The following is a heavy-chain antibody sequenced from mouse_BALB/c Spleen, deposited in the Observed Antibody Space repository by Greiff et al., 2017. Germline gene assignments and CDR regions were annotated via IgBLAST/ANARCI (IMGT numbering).Heavy chain of an antibody. V-gene: IGHV10-1*02. CDR3: VRHDTPFAY. CDR1: GFTFNTYA. CDR2: IRSKSNNYAT. J-gene: IGHJ3*01. D-gene: IGHD2-3*01. Sequence: EVKVIESGGGLVQPKGSLKLSCAASGFTFNTYAMNWVRQAPGKGLEWVARIRSKSNNYATYYADSVKDRFTISRDDSQSMLYLQMNNLKTEDTAMYYCVRHDTPFAYWGQGTLVTVSA.